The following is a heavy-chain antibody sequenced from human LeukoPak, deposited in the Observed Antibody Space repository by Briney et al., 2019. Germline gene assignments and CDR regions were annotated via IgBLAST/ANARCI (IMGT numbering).Heavy chain of an antibody. CDR1: GFTFSSYA. Sequence: PAGGSLRLSCAASGFTFSSYAMSWVRQAPGKGLEWVSVISGSGDSTYYADSVKGRFTISRDNSKNTLYLQMNSLRVEDTAVYYCARESTDFDYWGQGTLVTVSS. J-gene: IGHJ4*02. V-gene: IGHV3-23*01. CDR3: ARESTDFDY. CDR2: ISGSGDST.